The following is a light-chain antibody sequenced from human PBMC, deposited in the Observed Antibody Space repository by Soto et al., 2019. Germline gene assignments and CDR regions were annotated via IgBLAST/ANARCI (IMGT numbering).Light chain of an antibody. Sequence: DIQMTQSPSTLSASVGDRVTITCRAGQSISSWLAWYQQNPGKAPKLLMFDASSLDSGVPSRFSGSGSGTEFTLTISSLQPDDFATYYCQQYNAYPWTFGQGTKVDI. V-gene: IGKV1-5*01. CDR1: QSISSW. J-gene: IGKJ1*01. CDR3: QQYNAYPWT. CDR2: DAS.